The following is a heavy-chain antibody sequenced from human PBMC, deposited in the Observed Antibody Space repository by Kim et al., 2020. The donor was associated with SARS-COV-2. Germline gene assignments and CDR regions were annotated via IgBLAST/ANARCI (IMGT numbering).Heavy chain of an antibody. CDR3: ARQSGIAARQVSDY. D-gene: IGHD6-6*01. Sequence: SETLSLTCIVSGDSISSTNYYWGWIRQPPGRGLEWIGTIYHSGSTYYNPSLKSRVTISVDTSKSHFSLRLKSVTVADTAIYYCARQSGIAARQVSDYWSQGTLVTVSS. CDR1: GDSISSTNYY. J-gene: IGHJ4*02. CDR2: IYHSGST. V-gene: IGHV4-39*01.